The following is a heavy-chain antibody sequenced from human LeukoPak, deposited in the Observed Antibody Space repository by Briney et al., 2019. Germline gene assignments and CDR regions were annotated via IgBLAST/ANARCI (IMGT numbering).Heavy chain of an antibody. V-gene: IGHV3-7*01. CDR1: GFTFSSYW. CDR2: IKQDGSEK. D-gene: IGHD6-13*01. CDR3: ATYIAAAGPQPYYYYYYMDV. Sequence: GGSLRLSCAASGFTFSSYWMSWVRQAPGKGLEWVANIKQDGSEKYYVDSVKGRFTNSRDNAKNSLYLQMNSLRAEDTAVYYCATYIAAAGPQPYYYYYYMDVWGKGTTVTVSS. J-gene: IGHJ6*03.